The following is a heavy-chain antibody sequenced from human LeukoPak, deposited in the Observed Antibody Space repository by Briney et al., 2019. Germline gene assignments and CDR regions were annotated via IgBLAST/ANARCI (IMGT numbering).Heavy chain of an antibody. J-gene: IGHJ5*02. CDR1: GGSVSSGGFY. CDR2: TGST. D-gene: IGHD3-16*01. Sequence: SETLSLTCTVSGGSVSSGGFYWSWIRQPPGKGLEWIGYTGSTNYNPSLKSRVTISEDTSKNQFSLKLSSVTAADTAVYYCARLSYDSKYNRFDPWGQGSLVTVSS. CDR3: ARLSYDSKYNRFDP. V-gene: IGHV4-61*08.